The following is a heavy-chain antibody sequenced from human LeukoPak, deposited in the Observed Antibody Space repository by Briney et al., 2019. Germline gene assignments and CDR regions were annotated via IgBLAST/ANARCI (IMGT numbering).Heavy chain of an antibody. CDR2: ISSSGSTI. CDR3: ARDGGYSGYFIDY. Sequence: PGGSLRLSCAASGFTFSSYEMNWVRQAPGKGLEWVSYISSSGSTIYYADSVKGRFTISRDNAKNSLYLQMNSLRAEDTAVYYCARDGGYSGYFIDYWGQGTLVTVSS. CDR1: GFTFSSYE. V-gene: IGHV3-48*03. J-gene: IGHJ4*02. D-gene: IGHD5-12*01.